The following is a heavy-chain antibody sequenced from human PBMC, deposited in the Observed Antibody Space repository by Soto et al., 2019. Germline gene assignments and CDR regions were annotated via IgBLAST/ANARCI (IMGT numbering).Heavy chain of an antibody. CDR1: LDTFTFYS. D-gene: IGHD3-10*01. Sequence: QVQLVQSGAEVKKPGSSVRVSCKASLDTFTFYSINWVRPAPGLWLEWMGRINPILSMSNYAQRFQGRVTMTADKSTSTAYMELSSLRSEDTAMYYCASSYGSGYRAFDYWGQGALVTVSS. CDR2: INPILSMS. CDR3: ASSYGSGYRAFDY. V-gene: IGHV1-69*02. J-gene: IGHJ4*02.